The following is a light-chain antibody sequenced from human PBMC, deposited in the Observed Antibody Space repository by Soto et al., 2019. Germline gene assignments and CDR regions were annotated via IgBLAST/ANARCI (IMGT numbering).Light chain of an antibody. CDR3: QQRSNWPPEIT. J-gene: IGKJ5*01. Sequence: PGERATLSCRASQSISIYLAWYQQKPGQSPRLLIYDVFNRATGIPARFSGSGSGTDFTLTISSLEPEDFAVYYCQQRSNWPPEITFGQGTRLEIK. V-gene: IGKV3-11*01. CDR2: DVF. CDR1: QSISIY.